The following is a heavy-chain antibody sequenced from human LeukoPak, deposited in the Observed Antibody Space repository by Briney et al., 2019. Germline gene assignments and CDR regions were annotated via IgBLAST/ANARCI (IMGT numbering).Heavy chain of an antibody. V-gene: IGHV1-2*02. CDR2: INPNSGGT. D-gene: IGHD2-2*01. CDR1: GYTFTSYY. CDR3: ARAIVVVPAAYTACDY. J-gene: IGHJ4*02. Sequence: GASVKVSCKASGYTFTSYYMHWVRQAPGQGLEWMGWINPNSGGTNYAQKFQGRVTMTRDTSISTAYMELSRLRSDDTAVYYCARAIVVVPAAYTACDYWGQGTLVTVSS.